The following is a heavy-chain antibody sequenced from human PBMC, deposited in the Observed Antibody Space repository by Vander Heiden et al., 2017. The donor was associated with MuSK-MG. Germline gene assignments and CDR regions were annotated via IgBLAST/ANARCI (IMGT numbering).Heavy chain of an antibody. V-gene: IGHV4-38-2*01. D-gene: IGHD3-10*01. Sequence: QVQLQESGPGLLKPSETLSLTCAVSGYSITTVYYWGWIRPPPGKGLEWIGGIYNTGSTSYNPSLKSRIAISVDTSKNQFSLKLTSVTAADTAVYYCARVLDYYASGIFSFDYWGQGALVTVSS. CDR1: GYSITTVYY. CDR3: ARVLDYYASGIFSFDY. J-gene: IGHJ4*02. CDR2: IYNTGST.